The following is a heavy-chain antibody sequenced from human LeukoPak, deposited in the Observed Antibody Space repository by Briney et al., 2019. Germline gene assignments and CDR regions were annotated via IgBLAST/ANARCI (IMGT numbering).Heavy chain of an antibody. Sequence: GGSLRLSCAASGFTFSSYAMSWVRQAPGKGLEWVSAISGSGGSTYYADSVKGRFTISRDNSKNSLYLQMNSLRAEDMALYYCAKARYSSGWYEFDYWGQGTLVTVSS. CDR3: AKARYSSGWYEFDY. V-gene: IGHV3-23*01. CDR2: ISGSGGST. D-gene: IGHD6-19*01. CDR1: GFTFSSYA. J-gene: IGHJ4*02.